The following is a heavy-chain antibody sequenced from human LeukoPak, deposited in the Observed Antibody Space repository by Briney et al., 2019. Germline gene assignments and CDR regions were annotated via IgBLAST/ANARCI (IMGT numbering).Heavy chain of an antibody. D-gene: IGHD4-17*01. J-gene: IGHJ1*01. CDR1: GFTFSSYG. CDR3: AKSPTTVTTSSFEYFQH. V-gene: IGHV3-30*18. Sequence: PGGSLRLSCAASGFTFSSYGMHWVRQAPGKGLEWVAVISYDGSNKYYADSVKGRFTISRDNSKNTLYLQMNSLRAEDTAVYYCAKSPTTVTTSSFEYFQHWGQGTLVTVSS. CDR2: ISYDGSNK.